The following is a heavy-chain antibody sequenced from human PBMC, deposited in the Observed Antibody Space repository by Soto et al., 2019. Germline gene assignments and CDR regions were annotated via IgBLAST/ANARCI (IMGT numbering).Heavy chain of an antibody. D-gene: IGHD1-26*01. CDR1: GYTFPSYG. J-gene: IGHJ4*02. CDR3: ARDLGGSYYAPVDY. V-gene: IGHV1-18*01. Sequence: QVQLVQSGAEVKKPGASVKVSCKASGYTFPSYGISWVRQAPGQGLEWMGWISAYNGNTKYAQKLQGRVTMTTDTSTGTAYMELRSLRPDDTAVDYCARDLGGSYYAPVDYWGQGTLVTVSS. CDR2: ISAYNGNT.